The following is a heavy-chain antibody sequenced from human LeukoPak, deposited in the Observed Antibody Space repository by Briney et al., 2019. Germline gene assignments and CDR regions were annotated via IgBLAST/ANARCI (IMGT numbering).Heavy chain of an antibody. CDR1: QFTFSSYG. CDR3: TKEGSGSHRVPHYFEY. Sequence: GGSLRLSCAASQFTFSSYGMHWVRQAPGKGLEWVAFIRYDGSNEYYADSVKGRFTISRDNSKNTLYLQMNSLRAEDTAVYYCTKEGSGSHRVPHYFEYWGQGTLVTVSS. D-gene: IGHD1-26*01. J-gene: IGHJ4*02. V-gene: IGHV3-30*02. CDR2: IRYDGSNE.